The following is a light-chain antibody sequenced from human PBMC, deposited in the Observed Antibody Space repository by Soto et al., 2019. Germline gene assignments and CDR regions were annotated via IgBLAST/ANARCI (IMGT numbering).Light chain of an antibody. Sequence: IQFTQSPSSLSASVGDRVTVTCRASQGIGTYLDWYQQKSGKAPTVLIYASSTLQTGVPSRFSGSGSGTDFSLTISSLHPEDVATYYCQKVDSYPRTFGKGKKV. CDR1: QGIGTY. CDR3: QKVDSYPRT. V-gene: IGKV1-9*01. J-gene: IGKJ4*01. CDR2: ASS.